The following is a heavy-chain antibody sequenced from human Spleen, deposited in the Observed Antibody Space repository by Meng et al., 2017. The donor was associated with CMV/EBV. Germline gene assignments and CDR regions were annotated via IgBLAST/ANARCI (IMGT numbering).Heavy chain of an antibody. D-gene: IGHD3-22*01. CDR3: ATDLWRGAAYYFDTSAHPRSYYFDS. V-gene: IGHV1-2*02. Sequence: ASVKVSCKASGYTFTAHYFHWVRQAPGQGLEWMGWIHPHRGDTNYAQQFQGRVTMTRDTSISTAYMELSSLRSDDTAVYYCATDLWRGAAYYFDTSAHPRSYYFDSWGQGTLVTVSS. J-gene: IGHJ4*02. CDR1: GYTFTAHY. CDR2: IHPHRGDT.